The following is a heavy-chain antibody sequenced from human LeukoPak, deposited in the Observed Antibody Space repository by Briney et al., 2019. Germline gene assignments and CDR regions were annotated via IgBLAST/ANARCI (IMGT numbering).Heavy chain of an antibody. D-gene: IGHD4-17*01. CDR1: GGSFSGYY. J-gene: IGHJ4*02. CDR3: ARAREYGDYFDY. CDR2: INHSGST. Sequence: SETLSLTCAVYGGSFSGYYWSWIRQPPGKGLEWIGEINHSGSTNYNPSLKSRVTMSVDTSKNQFSLKVSSVTAADTAVYYCARAREYGDYFDYWGQGTLVTVSS. V-gene: IGHV4-34*01.